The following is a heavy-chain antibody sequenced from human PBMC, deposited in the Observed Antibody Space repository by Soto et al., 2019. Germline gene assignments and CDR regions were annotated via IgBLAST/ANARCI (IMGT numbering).Heavy chain of an antibody. Sequence: LRETLSLTCTVSGGSISSYYWSWIRQPPGKGLEWIGYIYYSGSTSYNPSLRSRVTISVDTSKNQFSLKLSSVTAAETAVYYCARGFHGDYLDYWGQGTLVTVSS. D-gene: IGHD4-17*01. V-gene: IGHV4-59*01. J-gene: IGHJ4*02. CDR3: ARGFHGDYLDY. CDR1: GGSISSYY. CDR2: IYYSGST.